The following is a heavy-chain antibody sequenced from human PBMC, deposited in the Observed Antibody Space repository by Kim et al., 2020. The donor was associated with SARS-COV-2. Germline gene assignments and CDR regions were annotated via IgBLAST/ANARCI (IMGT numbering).Heavy chain of an antibody. J-gene: IGHJ4*02. Sequence: NYNPSLKSRVTRSVDKSKNQFSLKLSSVTAADTAVYYCARRPAWGLELGYWGQGTLVTVSS. D-gene: IGHD1-1*01. V-gene: IGHV4-4*02. CDR3: ARRPAWGLELGY.